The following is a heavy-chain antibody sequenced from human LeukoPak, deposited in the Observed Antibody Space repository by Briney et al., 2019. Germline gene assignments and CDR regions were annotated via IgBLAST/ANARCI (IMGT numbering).Heavy chain of an antibody. CDR1: GGTLSSYA. J-gene: IGHJ3*02. D-gene: IGHD5-12*01. V-gene: IGHV1-69*01. CDR2: IIPIFGTA. CDR3: ARDPGDIDAFDI. Sequence: SVKVSYKASGGTLSSYAISWVRQAPGQGLEWMGGIIPIFGTANYAQKFQGRVTITADESTSTAYMELSSLRSEDTAVYYCARDPGDIDAFDIWGQGTMVTVSS.